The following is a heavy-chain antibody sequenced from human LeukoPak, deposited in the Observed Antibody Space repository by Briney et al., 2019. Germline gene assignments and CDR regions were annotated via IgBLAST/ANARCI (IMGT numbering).Heavy chain of an antibody. V-gene: IGHV4-59*01. CDR1: GGSISSYY. CDR2: IYYSGST. CDR3: ARDTTPWGYSDL. D-gene: IGHD1-14*01. J-gene: IGHJ2*01. Sequence: PSETLSLTCTVSGGSISSYYWSWIRQPPGKGLEWIGYIYYSGSTNYNPSLKSRVTISVDTSKNQFSLKLSSVTAADTAVYYCARDTTPWGYSDLWGRGTLVNVSS.